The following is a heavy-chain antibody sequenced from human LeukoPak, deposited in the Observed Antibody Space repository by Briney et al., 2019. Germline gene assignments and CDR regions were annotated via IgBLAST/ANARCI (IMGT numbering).Heavy chain of an antibody. V-gene: IGHV4-59*01. Sequence: SETLSLTCTVSGGSISSYYWSWIRQPPGKGLEWIGYIYYSGSTNYNPSLKSRVTISVDTSKNQFSLKLSSVTAADTAVYYCARDGSSGWYKGGFVDYWGQGTLVTVSS. CDR3: ARDGSSGWYKGGFVDY. CDR1: GGSISSYY. CDR2: IYYSGST. J-gene: IGHJ4*02. D-gene: IGHD6-19*01.